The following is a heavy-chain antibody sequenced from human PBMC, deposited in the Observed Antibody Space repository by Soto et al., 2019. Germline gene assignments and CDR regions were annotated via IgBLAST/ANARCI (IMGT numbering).Heavy chain of an antibody. CDR3: AKHKYSNYVGGYYYMDV. CDR2: ISYDGSNK. D-gene: IGHD4-4*01. J-gene: IGHJ6*03. V-gene: IGHV3-30*18. CDR1: GFTFSSYG. Sequence: GGSLRLSCAASGFTFSSYGMHWVRQAPGKGLEWVAVISYDGSNKYYADSVKGRFTISRDNSKNTLYLQMNSLRAEDTAVYYCAKHKYSNYVGGYYYMDVWGKGTTVTVSS.